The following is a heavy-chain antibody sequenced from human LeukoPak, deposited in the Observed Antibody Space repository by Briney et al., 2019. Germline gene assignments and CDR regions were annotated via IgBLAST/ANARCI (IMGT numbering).Heavy chain of an antibody. CDR3: ARGKRESRVVSPPRNYYYYMDV. D-gene: IGHD2-15*01. J-gene: IGHJ6*03. Sequence: SETLSLTCAVHGGSFSGFYWYWIRQPPGKGLEWIGEINHSGSTNFNPSLKSRVSISLDTSRNQFSVKLRSATAADTAAYYCARGKRESRVVSPPRNYYYYMDVWGKGTTVTVSS. V-gene: IGHV4-34*01. CDR1: GGSFSGFY. CDR2: INHSGST.